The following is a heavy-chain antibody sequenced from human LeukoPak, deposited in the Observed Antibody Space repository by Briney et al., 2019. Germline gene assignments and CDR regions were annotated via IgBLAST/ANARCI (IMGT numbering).Heavy chain of an antibody. CDR3: ARLDCSSTSCYGTRYYGMDV. D-gene: IGHD2-2*01. Sequence: PSETLSLTCTVSGGSISSSSYYWGWIRQPPGKGLEWIGSIYYSGSTYYNPSLKSRVTISVDTSKNQFSLKLSSVTAADTAVYYCARLDCSSTSCYGTRYYGMDVWGQGTTVTVSS. CDR1: GGSISSSSYY. J-gene: IGHJ6*02. CDR2: IYYSGST. V-gene: IGHV4-39*01.